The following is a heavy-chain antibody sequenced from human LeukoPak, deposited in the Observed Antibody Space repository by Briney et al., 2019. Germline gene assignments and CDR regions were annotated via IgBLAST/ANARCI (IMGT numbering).Heavy chain of an antibody. V-gene: IGHV5-10-1*01. Sequence: GESLKISFKGSGYSFTSYWISWVRQMPGKGLEWMGRIDPSDSYTNYSPSFQGHVTISADKSISTAYLQWSSLKASDTAMYYCARLGMSAMVIHYWGQGTLVTVSS. J-gene: IGHJ4*02. CDR2: IDPSDSYT. CDR3: ARLGMSAMVIHY. D-gene: IGHD5-18*01. CDR1: GYSFTSYW.